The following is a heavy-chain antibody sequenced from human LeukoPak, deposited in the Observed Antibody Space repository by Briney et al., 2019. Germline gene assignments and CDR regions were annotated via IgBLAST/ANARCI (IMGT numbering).Heavy chain of an antibody. V-gene: IGHV1-69*05. J-gene: IGHJ4*02. Sequence: ASVTVSCKASEGTFSSYAFSWVRQAPGQGLEWMGGIIPIFGTANYAQKFQGRVTITTDESTSTAYMELSSLRPEDTAVYYCARGGGFEEVDQYFDYWGQGTLVTVSS. CDR3: ARGGGFEEVDQYFDY. CDR2: IIPIFGTA. CDR1: EGTFSSYA. D-gene: IGHD2-15*01.